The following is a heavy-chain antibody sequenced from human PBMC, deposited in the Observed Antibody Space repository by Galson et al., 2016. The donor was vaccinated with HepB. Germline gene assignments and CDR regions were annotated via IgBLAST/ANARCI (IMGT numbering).Heavy chain of an antibody. J-gene: IGHJ4*02. CDR3: AKDRGSWDDGYYHLDY. D-gene: IGHD3-22*01. CDR1: GFTFSSYG. Sequence: SLRLSCAASGFTFSSYGIHWVRQAPGKGLEWVATISYDGGNRFYADSVKGRFTISRDNSKNTLYLELNSLRAEDTALYYCAKDRGSWDDGYYHLDYWGQGTLVIVSS. CDR2: ISYDGGNR. V-gene: IGHV3-30*18.